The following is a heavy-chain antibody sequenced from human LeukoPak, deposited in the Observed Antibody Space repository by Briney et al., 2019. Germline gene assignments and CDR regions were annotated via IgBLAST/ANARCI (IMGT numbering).Heavy chain of an antibody. Sequence: GGSLRLSCAASGFTFSSYSMNWVRQAPGKGLEWISSISSSSSYIYYADSVKGRFTISRDNAKNSLYLQMNSLRAEDTAVYYCARDHPHPYCTNGVRHYYYYYYMDVWGKGTTVTVSS. J-gene: IGHJ6*03. CDR3: ARDHPHPYCTNGVRHYYYYYYMDV. D-gene: IGHD2-8*01. V-gene: IGHV3-21*01. CDR1: GFTFSSYS. CDR2: ISSSSSYI.